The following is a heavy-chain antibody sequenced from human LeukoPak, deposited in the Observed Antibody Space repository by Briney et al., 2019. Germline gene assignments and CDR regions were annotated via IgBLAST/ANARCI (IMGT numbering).Heavy chain of an antibody. CDR1: GFIVSSNH. CDR2: IYSGGYSGGGP. J-gene: IGHJ4*02. D-gene: IGHD5-24*01. Sequence: GGSLRLSCAVSGFIVSSNHMNWVHQAPGKGLEWVSVIYSGGYSGGGPFYADSVKGRFTTSSDSSKNALFLQMNSLRAEDTAVYYCARDVYGDGYNSFDYWGLGILVTVSS. CDR3: ARDVYGDGYNSFDY. V-gene: IGHV3-66*01.